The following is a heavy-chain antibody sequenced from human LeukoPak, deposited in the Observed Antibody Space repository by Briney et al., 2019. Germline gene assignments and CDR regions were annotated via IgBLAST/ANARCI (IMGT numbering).Heavy chain of an antibody. Sequence: GGSLRLSCTVSGFTVSSNSMSWVRQAPGKGLEWVSFIYSDNTHYSDSVKGRFTISRDNSKNTLYLQMNSLRAEDTALYYCAKDIVETSGSYSYFDYWGQGTLVTVSS. CDR1: GFTVSSNS. J-gene: IGHJ4*02. CDR2: IYSDNT. D-gene: IGHD1-26*01. CDR3: AKDIVETSGSYSYFDY. V-gene: IGHV3-53*05.